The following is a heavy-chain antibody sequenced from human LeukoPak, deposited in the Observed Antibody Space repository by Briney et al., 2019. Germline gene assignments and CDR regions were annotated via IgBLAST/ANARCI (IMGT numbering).Heavy chain of an antibody. CDR2: ISGSGGST. D-gene: IGHD4-17*01. Sequence: QSGGSLRLSCAASGFTFSTYAMSWVRQAPGKGLEWVSAISGSGGSTYYADSVKGRFTISRDNSKNTLYLQMNSLRAEDTAVYYCAKDPYGDHYYYYYMDVWGKGTTVTVSS. J-gene: IGHJ6*03. CDR1: GFTFSTYA. V-gene: IGHV3-23*01. CDR3: AKDPYGDHYYYYYMDV.